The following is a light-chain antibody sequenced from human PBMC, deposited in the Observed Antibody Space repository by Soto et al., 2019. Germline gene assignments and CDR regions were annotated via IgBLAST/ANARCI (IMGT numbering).Light chain of an antibody. Sequence: DFQMTQSPSTLSASVGDRVTITCRASQSINNLLAWYQQKPGKAPKFLIYDVSTLESGVPSRFSGSGSGTEFTLTISSLQPDDFATYYCQQYNSYPITFGQGTRLEIK. V-gene: IGKV1-5*01. CDR1: QSINNL. CDR2: DVS. CDR3: QQYNSYPIT. J-gene: IGKJ5*01.